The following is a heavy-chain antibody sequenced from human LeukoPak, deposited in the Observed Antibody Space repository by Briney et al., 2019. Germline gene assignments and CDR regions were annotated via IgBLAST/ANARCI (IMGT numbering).Heavy chain of an antibody. J-gene: IGHJ4*02. V-gene: IGHV1-18*01. CDR1: GYSFTSYD. CDR3: ARVYVSGWYSADY. CDR2: ISAYNGNT. Sequence: ASVKVSCKTSGYSFTSYDLNWVRQAPGQGLEWMGWISAYNGNTNYAQKLQGRVTMTTDTSTSTAYMELRSLRSDDTAVYYCARVYVSGWYSADYWGQGTLVTVSS. D-gene: IGHD6-19*01.